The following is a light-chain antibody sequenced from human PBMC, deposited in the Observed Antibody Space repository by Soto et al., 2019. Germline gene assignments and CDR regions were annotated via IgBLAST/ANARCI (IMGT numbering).Light chain of an antibody. Sequence: EIVLTHSPGTLSLSPGEIATLSCMASQSVSNNYFVWYQQRPGQAPRLLLYRSSTMATGVPERFSGSASVSGTECTLTISRLEPEDFAISYCHHIDNSPWTFGPG. CDR1: QSVSNNY. CDR2: RSS. V-gene: IGKV3-20*01. J-gene: IGKJ1*01. CDR3: HHIDNSPWT.